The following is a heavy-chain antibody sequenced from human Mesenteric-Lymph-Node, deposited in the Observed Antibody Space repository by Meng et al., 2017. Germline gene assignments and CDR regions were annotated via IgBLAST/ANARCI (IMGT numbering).Heavy chain of an antibody. CDR3: ARDDRRNWYFDL. D-gene: IGHD3-22*01. V-gene: IGHV1-69*01. CDR2: IIPIFGTA. Sequence: QVQLMQSGAEGKKPGSSVKVSCKASGGTSSSYAISWVRQAPGQGLEWMGGIIPIFGTANYAQKFQGRVTITTDESTSTAYMELSSLRSEDTAVYYCARDDRRNWYFDLWGRGTLVTVSS. J-gene: IGHJ2*01. CDR1: GGTSSSYA.